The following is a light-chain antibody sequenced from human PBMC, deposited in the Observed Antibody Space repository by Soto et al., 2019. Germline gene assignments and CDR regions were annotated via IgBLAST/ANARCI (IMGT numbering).Light chain of an antibody. J-gene: IGKJ1*01. Sequence: DIQMTQSPSTLSASVGDRVTITCRASESVDTCLAWYQQKPGKAPDLLIYKASSLETGVPSRFSGGGSVTEFTLTISSLQPDDFATYYCQQFYRYPWTFGQGTKVEIK. CDR1: ESVDTC. CDR2: KAS. CDR3: QQFYRYPWT. V-gene: IGKV1-5*03.